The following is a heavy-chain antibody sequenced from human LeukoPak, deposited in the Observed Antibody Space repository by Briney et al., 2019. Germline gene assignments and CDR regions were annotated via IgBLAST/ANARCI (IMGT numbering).Heavy chain of an antibody. V-gene: IGHV3-23*01. D-gene: IGHD3-3*01. CDR2: ISSSGVHT. J-gene: IGHJ3*02. Sequence: PGGSLRLSCAASGFTFSSHSMAWVRQAPGKGLEWVSSISSSGVHTYYADSVKGRFTISRDNSKNTLSLQMNSLRSEDTAIYYCAKVMTYYDFWSGYYRDAFDIWGQGTMVTVSS. CDR1: GFTFSSHS. CDR3: AKVMTYYDFWSGYYRDAFDI.